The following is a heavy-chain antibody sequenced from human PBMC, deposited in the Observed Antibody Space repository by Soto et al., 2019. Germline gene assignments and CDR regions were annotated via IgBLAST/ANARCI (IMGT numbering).Heavy chain of an antibody. CDR1: GDSISSGDYY. CDR2: IYYTGSA. Sequence: QVQLQESGPGLVKPSQTLSLTCTVSGDSISSGDYYWSWIRQHPGKGLEWIGYIYYTGSAYYNPSLRSRVSISMETSMTQFSLNLNSVTAADTAVYYCARGDYIFNYFDYWGQGTLVTVSS. J-gene: IGHJ4*02. V-gene: IGHV4-31*03. CDR3: ARGDYIFNYFDY. D-gene: IGHD4-4*01.